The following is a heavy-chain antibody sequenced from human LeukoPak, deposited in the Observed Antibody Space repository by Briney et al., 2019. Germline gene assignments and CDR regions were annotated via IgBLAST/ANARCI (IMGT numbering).Heavy chain of an antibody. CDR3: ARERGSEQLVPTYYYYGMDV. D-gene: IGHD6-13*01. CDR1: GYTFTGYY. V-gene: IGHV1-2*04. CDR2: INPNSGGT. Sequence: GASVKVSCKASGYTFTGYYMHWVRQAPGQGLEWMGWINPNSGGTNYAQKFQGWVTMTRDTSISTAYMELSRLRSDDTAVYYCARERGSEQLVPTYYYYGMDVWGQGTTVTVSS. J-gene: IGHJ6*02.